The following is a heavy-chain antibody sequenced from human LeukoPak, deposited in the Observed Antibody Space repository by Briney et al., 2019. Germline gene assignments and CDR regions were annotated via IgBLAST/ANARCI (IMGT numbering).Heavy chain of an antibody. CDR3: ARGGGYGSGHDAFDI. CDR1: GFTFSSYS. CDR2: ISSSSSYI. D-gene: IGHD3-10*01. V-gene: IGHV3-21*01. Sequence: PGASLRLSCAASGFTFSSYSMNWVRQAPGKGLELVSSISSSSSYIYYADSVKGRFTMSRDNAKNSLYLQMNSLRAEDTAVYYWARGGGYGSGHDAFDIWGQGTKVTVSS. J-gene: IGHJ3*02.